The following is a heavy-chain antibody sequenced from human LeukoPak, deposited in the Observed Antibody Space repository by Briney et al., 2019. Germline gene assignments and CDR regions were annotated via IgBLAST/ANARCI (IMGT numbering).Heavy chain of an antibody. J-gene: IGHJ4*02. CDR2: IYYSGST. CDR1: GGSIRSSSYY. V-gene: IGHV4-39*01. CDR3: ARASLKPDY. Sequence: SETLSLTCSVSGGSIRSSSYYWGWIRQPPGKGLEWIGSIYYSGSTYSNPSLKSRVTISVDTSKNQFSLKLSSVTAVDTAVYYCARASLKPDYWGQGTLVTVSS.